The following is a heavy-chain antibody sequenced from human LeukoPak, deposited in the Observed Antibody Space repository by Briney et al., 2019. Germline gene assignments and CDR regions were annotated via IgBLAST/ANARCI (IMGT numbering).Heavy chain of an antibody. V-gene: IGHV3-7*01. Sequence: HPGGSLRLSCAASGFTFSSYTMNWVRQAPGKGLEWVANIKQDGSEKYYVDSVKGRFTISRDNAKNSLYLQMNSLRAEDTAVYYCARAGGYSSSWYYFDYWGQGTLVTVSS. J-gene: IGHJ4*02. CDR3: ARAGGYSSSWYYFDY. CDR1: GFTFSSYT. D-gene: IGHD6-13*01. CDR2: IKQDGSEK.